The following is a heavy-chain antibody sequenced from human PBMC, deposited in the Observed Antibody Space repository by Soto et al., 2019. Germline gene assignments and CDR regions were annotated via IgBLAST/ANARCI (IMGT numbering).Heavy chain of an antibody. J-gene: IGHJ4*02. Sequence: PSETLSLTCAVYGGSFSGYYWSWIRQPPGKGLEWVSGISGNGGTTYYADSVKGRFTISRDNSKNTLYLQMNSLRAEDTAVYYCAKRELFPYYFDYWGQGTLVTVSS. CDR3: AKRELFPYYFDY. CDR2: ISGNGGTT. V-gene: IGHV3-23*01. CDR1: GGSFSGYY. D-gene: IGHD3-10*01.